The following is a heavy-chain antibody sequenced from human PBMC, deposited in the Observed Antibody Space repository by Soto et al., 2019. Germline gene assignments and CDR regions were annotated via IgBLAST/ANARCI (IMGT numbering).Heavy chain of an antibody. CDR3: AKDRLAVAGSLDY. V-gene: IGHV3-9*01. Sequence: PGGSLRLSCAASGFTFDDYAMHWVRQAPGKGLEWVSGISWNSGSIGYADYVKGRFTISRDNAKNSLYLKMNSLRAEDTALYYCAKDRLAVAGSLDYWGQGTLVTVSS. CDR2: ISWNSGSI. J-gene: IGHJ4*02. D-gene: IGHD6-19*01. CDR1: GFTFDDYA.